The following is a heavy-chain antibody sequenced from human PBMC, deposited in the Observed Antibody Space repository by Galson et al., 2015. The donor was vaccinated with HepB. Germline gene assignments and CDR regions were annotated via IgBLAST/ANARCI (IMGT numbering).Heavy chain of an antibody. V-gene: IGHV5-10-1*01. Sequence: QSGAEVKQPGESLRISCKGSGYSFTSYWSSWVRQMPGKGLEWMGRIDPSDSYTNYSPSFQGHVTISADKSISTAYLQWSSLKASDTAMYYCARHPYYYDSSGYYDGVDYWGQGTLVTVSS. D-gene: IGHD3-22*01. CDR1: GYSFTSYW. CDR2: IDPSDSYT. CDR3: ARHPYYYDSSGYYDGVDY. J-gene: IGHJ4*02.